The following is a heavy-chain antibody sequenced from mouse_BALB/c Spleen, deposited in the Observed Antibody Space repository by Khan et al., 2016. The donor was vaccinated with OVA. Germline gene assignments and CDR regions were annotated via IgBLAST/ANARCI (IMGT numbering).Heavy chain of an antibody. CDR2: INTYTGEP. CDR3: ARSNGNYWFAY. D-gene: IGHD2-1*01. J-gene: IGHJ3*01. Sequence: QIQLVQSGPELKEPGETVKISCKASGYTFTNYGMNWVKQAPGKGLKWMGWINTYTGEPTYADDFKGRFAFSLETSASTAYLQINNLKNEDTATYFCARSNGNYWFAYWGQGTLVTVSA. CDR1: GYTFTNYG. V-gene: IGHV9-3-1*01.